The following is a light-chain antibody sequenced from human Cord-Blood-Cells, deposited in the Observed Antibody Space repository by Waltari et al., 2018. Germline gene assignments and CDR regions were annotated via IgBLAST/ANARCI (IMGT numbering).Light chain of an antibody. CDR1: QSISSY. CDR3: QQSYSTLYT. J-gene: IGKJ2*01. Sequence: DIQMTQSPSSLSASVADRVTITCRASQSISSYLNWYQQKPGKAPKLLFYAASSLQSGVPSRFSGSGSGTDFTLTISSLQPEDFATYYCQQSYSTLYTFGQGTKLEIK. CDR2: AAS. V-gene: IGKV1-39*01.